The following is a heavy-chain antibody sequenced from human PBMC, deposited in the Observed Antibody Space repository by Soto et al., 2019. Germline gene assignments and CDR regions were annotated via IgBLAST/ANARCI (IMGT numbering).Heavy chain of an antibody. V-gene: IGHV3-21*01. J-gene: IGHJ4*02. CDR3: ARGRGTAAPAGWVY. CDR1: GFTFSSYS. CDR2: ISSSSSYI. Sequence: EVQLVESGGGLVKPGGSLRLSCAASGFTFSSYSMNWVRQAPGKGLEWVSSISSSSSYIYYADSVKGRFTISRDNAKNSLYLQMNSLRAEDTAVYYCARGRGTAAPAGWVYWGQGTLVTVSS. D-gene: IGHD6-13*01.